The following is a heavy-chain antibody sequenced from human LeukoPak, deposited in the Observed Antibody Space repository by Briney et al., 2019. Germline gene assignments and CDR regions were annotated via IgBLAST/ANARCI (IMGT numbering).Heavy chain of an antibody. V-gene: IGHV4-4*07. Sequence: KASETLSLTCTVSGGSIITYYWSWIRQPAGKGLEWIGRIYTSGSTNYNPSLKSRVTISVDTSKNQLSLKLSSVTAADTAVYYCARSSYSSGWYTDWGQGTLVTVSS. CDR3: ARSSYSSGWYTD. CDR2: IYTSGST. J-gene: IGHJ4*02. D-gene: IGHD6-19*01. CDR1: GGSIITYY.